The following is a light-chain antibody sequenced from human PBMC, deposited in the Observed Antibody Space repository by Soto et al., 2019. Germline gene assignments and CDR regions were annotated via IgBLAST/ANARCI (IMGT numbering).Light chain of an antibody. CDR2: GAT. CDR1: QTVTRNY. CDR3: QQHGSSPFT. V-gene: IGKV3-20*01. J-gene: IGKJ5*01. Sequence: EIVLTQSPGTLSLSPGERATLSCRASQTVTRNYLAWHQQKPGQTPRLLVDGATSRATGIPERFSGSGSGTDFPLTISRLAPEDFAVYYCQQHGSSPFTFGQGTRMEIK.